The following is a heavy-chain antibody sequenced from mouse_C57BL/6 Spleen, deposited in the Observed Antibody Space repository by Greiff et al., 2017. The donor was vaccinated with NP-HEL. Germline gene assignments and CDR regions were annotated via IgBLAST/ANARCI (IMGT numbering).Heavy chain of an antibody. D-gene: IGHD2-3*01. CDR2: IDPSDSYT. J-gene: IGHJ1*03. CDR1: GYTFTSYW. V-gene: IGHV1-69*01. CDR3: ARPVDGYYDDWYFDV. Sequence: QVQLQQPGAELVMPGASVKLSCKASGYTFTSYWMHWVKQRPGQGLEWIGEIDPSDSYTNYNQKFKGKSTLTVDKSSSTAYMQLSSLTSEDSAFYVCARPVDGYYDDWYFDVWGTGTTVTVSS.